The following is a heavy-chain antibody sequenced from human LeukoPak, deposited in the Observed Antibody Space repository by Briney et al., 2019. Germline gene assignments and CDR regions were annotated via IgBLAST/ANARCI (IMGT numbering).Heavy chain of an antibody. V-gene: IGHV3-15*01. Sequence: GGTLRLSCAASGFSINYDWMSWVRQAPGKGLEWVGRIKSKTDGGTTEYAAPVKGRFTISRDDSRNTLYLQMSSLKSEDTAVYYCVRDQYCASSSCPGAFDLWGQGTVVTVSS. CDR1: GFSINYDW. J-gene: IGHJ3*01. CDR3: VRDQYCASSSCPGAFDL. D-gene: IGHD2-2*01. CDR2: IKSKTDGGTT.